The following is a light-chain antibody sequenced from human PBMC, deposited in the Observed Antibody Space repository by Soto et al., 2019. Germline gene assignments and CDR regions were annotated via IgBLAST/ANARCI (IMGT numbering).Light chain of an antibody. V-gene: IGKV1-5*01. CDR1: HNVSTT. CDR3: QQSSKMPS. J-gene: IGKJ5*01. Sequence: GDGGTITVRATHNVSTTVAWYQHQPEEAPKLLMFDVCNLESGVPSKFSGRGSGTEFTLTSSSLEPEDFVIYYCQQSSKMPSFGQGTRLEIK. CDR2: DVC.